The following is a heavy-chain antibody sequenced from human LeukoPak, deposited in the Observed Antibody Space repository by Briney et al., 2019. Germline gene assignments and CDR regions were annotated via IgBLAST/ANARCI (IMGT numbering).Heavy chain of an antibody. D-gene: IGHD2-15*01. CDR2: VSGRGDAT. CDR3: AKAPPAATNYYYGMDD. J-gene: IGHJ6*02. V-gene: IGHV3-23*01. Sequence: GGSLRLSCAASGFTFNNYAMTWVRQAPGKGLEWVSAVSGRGDATYYADSVKGRFTISRDDSKNTLYLQVNSLRAEDTAVYHCAKAPPAATNYYYGMDDWGQGTTVTVSS. CDR1: GFTFNNYA.